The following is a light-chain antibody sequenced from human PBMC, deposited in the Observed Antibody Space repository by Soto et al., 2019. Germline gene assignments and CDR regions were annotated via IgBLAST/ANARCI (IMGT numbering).Light chain of an antibody. J-gene: IGKJ4*01. CDR1: QTISSN. V-gene: IGKV3-15*01. CDR3: QHYNNWVGT. Sequence: EVVMTQSPATLSVSPGERATLSCRANQTISSNLAWYQQKPGQAPRHLIYGASTRATGIPARFSGSGSGTEFTLTISSLQSEDFTVYYCQHYNNWVGTFGGGTKVDIK. CDR2: GAS.